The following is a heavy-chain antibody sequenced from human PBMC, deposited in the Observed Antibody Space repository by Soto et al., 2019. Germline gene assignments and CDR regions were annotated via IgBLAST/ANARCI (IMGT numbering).Heavy chain of an antibody. CDR2: IWYDASNK. D-gene: IGHD3-16*01. Sequence: QVQLVESGGGVVQPGRSLRLSCAASGFTFSSFGMHWLRQAPGKGLEWVAVIWYDASNKYYADSVKGRFTISRDNSKNRLYLEMNGLRVEDMAVYYCARGGNAFDIWGQGTMVTVSS. J-gene: IGHJ3*02. V-gene: IGHV3-33*01. CDR3: ARGGNAFDI. CDR1: GFTFSSFG.